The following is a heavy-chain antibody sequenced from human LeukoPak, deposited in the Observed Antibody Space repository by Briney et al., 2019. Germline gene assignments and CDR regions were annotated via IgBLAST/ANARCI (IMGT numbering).Heavy chain of an antibody. Sequence: GGSLRLSCVASGFSFSTYWMHWVRQAPGKGLVWVSRIDNGGTTTLYADSVRGRFTISRDNSKNTLYLQMNSLRAEDTAVYYCAKDYDFWSGYVAYYYYMDVWGKGTTVTVSS. J-gene: IGHJ6*03. CDR2: IDNGGTTT. CDR3: AKDYDFWSGYVAYYYYMDV. V-gene: IGHV3-74*01. D-gene: IGHD3-3*01. CDR1: GFSFSTYW.